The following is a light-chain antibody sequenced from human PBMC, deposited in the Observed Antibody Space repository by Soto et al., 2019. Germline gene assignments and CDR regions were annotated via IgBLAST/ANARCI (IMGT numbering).Light chain of an antibody. Sequence: EIVLTQSPATLSLSPGERATLACRTSLRISSSLAWYQQKPGQAPRLLIYDASTRATGFPARFSGSGSGTDFTLTIGSLEPEDFAVYYCQQRSECPRSFGQGTKVESK. CDR3: QQRSECPRS. CDR1: LRISSS. V-gene: IGKV3-11*01. J-gene: IGKJ1*01. CDR2: DAS.